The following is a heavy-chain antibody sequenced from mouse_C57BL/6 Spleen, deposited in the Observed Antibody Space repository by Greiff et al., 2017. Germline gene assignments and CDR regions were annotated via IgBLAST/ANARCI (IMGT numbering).Heavy chain of an antibody. J-gene: IGHJ2*01. V-gene: IGHV1-22*01. CDR2: INPNNGGT. Sequence: EVKLMESGPELVKPGASVKMSCKASGYTFTDYNMHWVKQSHGKSLEWIGYINPNNGGTSYNQKFKGKATLTVNKSSSTAYMELRSLTSEDSAVYYCARGGYDYDGYWGQGTTLTVSS. CDR3: ARGGYDYDGY. CDR1: GYTFTDYN. D-gene: IGHD2-4*01.